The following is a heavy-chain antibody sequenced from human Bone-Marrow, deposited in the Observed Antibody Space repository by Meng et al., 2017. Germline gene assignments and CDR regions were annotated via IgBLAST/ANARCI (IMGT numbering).Heavy chain of an antibody. J-gene: IGHJ3*02. Sequence: GESLKISCAASGFTFSSYEMHWVRQAPGKGLEWVSYISGSGRDIYYADSVKGRFTISRDNAKNSLYLQMNSLRAEDTAVYYCARDPDPNPYSGSYYPIWGQGTMVTVSS. D-gene: IGHD1-26*01. CDR2: ISGSGRDI. V-gene: IGHV3-48*03. CDR1: GFTFSSYE. CDR3: ARDPDPNPYSGSYYPI.